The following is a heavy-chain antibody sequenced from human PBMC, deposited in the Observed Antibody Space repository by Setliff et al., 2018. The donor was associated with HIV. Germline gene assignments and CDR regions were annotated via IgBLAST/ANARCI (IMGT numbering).Heavy chain of an antibody. CDR1: GGSFSGY. CDR2: IHHSGAT. D-gene: IGHD2-15*01. V-gene: IGHV4-34*01. CDR3: ASHGGRYFNS. Sequence: SETLSLTCAVYGGSFSGYWSWIRQAPGKGLEWIGEIHHSGATKHNPSLKSRVTLSVDTSKNQFSLKLISVTAADTAVYYCASHGGRYFNSWGQGSLVTAPQ. J-gene: IGHJ4*02.